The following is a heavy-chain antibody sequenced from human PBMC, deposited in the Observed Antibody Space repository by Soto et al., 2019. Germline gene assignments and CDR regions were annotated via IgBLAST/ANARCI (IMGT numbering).Heavy chain of an antibody. D-gene: IGHD2-2*01. J-gene: IGHJ4*02. CDR3: ARLIRCKTTSSYFDY. CDR2: TYYRSKWYY. Sequence: SQTLSLTSAISGDSVSSNHATWDWIRQSPSRGLEWLGRTYYRSKWYYDYALSVKSRITINPDTSNNQLSLQLNSVTPDDTAVFYCARLIRCKTTSSYFDYWGQGTLVTVSS. V-gene: IGHV6-1*01. CDR1: GDSVSSNHAT.